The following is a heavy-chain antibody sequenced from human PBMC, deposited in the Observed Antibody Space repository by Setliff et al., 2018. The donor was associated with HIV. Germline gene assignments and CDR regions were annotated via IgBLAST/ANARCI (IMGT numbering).Heavy chain of an antibody. CDR1: GYTFTSYY. V-gene: IGHV1-46*01. CDR3: ARVRYCSGGSCYGGEYWFDP. J-gene: IGHJ5*02. D-gene: IGHD2-15*01. CDR2: IHPSGGST. Sequence: WASVKVSCKASGYTFTSYYIHWVRQAPGQGLEWMGVIHPSGGSTSYAQSFQDRVTMTRDTSTSTVYMELGSLRSEDTAVYYCARVRYCSGGSCYGGEYWFDPWGQGTLVTVSS.